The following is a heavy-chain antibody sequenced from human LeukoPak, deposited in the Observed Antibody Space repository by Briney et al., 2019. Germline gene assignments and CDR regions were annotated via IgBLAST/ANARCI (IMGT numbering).Heavy chain of an antibody. CDR1: GYTFTGYY. J-gene: IGHJ4*02. D-gene: IGHD3-10*01. CDR3: ALTGLLWFGELSLFDY. Sequence: ASVKVSFKASGYTFTGYYMHWVRQAPGQGLEWMGWINPNSGGANYAQNFQGRVTMTRDTSISTAYMELSRLRSDDTAVYYCALTGLLWFGELSLFDYWGQGTLVTVSS. V-gene: IGHV1-2*02. CDR2: INPNSGGA.